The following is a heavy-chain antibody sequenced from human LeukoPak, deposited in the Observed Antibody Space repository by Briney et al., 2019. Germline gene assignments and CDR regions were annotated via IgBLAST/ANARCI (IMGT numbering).Heavy chain of an antibody. J-gene: IGHJ4*02. CDR1: GYTFTSYG. Sequence: ASVKVSCKASGYTFTSYGISWVRQAPGQGLEWMGWISAYNGNTNYAQKLQGRVTMTTDTSTSTAYMGLRSLRSDDTAVYYCARLKYDFWSGIFDYWGQGTLVTVSS. V-gene: IGHV1-18*01. CDR3: ARLKYDFWSGIFDY. CDR2: ISAYNGNT. D-gene: IGHD3-3*01.